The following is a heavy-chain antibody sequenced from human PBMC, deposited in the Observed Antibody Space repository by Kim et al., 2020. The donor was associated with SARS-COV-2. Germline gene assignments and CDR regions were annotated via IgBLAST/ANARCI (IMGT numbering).Heavy chain of an antibody. D-gene: IGHD2-15*01. Sequence: GGSLRLSCAASGFTFSSYGMHWVRQAPGKGLEWVAVISYDGSNKYYADSVKGRFTISRDNSKNTLYLQMNSLRAEDTAVYYCARDSGWYYYGMDVWGQGTTGTVSS. CDR1: GFTFSSYG. CDR3: ARDSGWYYYGMDV. CDR2: ISYDGSNK. J-gene: IGHJ6*02. V-gene: IGHV3-33*05.